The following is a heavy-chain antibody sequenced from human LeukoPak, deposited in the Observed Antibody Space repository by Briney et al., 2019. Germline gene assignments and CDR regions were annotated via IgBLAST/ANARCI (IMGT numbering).Heavy chain of an antibody. CDR3: ARPPANGDHYFDY. V-gene: IGHV3-21*01. J-gene: IGHJ4*02. D-gene: IGHD4-17*01. Sequence: GGSLRLSCAASGVIFSVYGMNWVRQAPGKGLEWVSYISSSRSYIYYADSVKGGFTISRDNAKNSLYLQMNSLRAEDTAVYYCARPPANGDHYFDYWGQGTLVTVSS. CDR1: GVIFSVYG. CDR2: ISSSRSYI.